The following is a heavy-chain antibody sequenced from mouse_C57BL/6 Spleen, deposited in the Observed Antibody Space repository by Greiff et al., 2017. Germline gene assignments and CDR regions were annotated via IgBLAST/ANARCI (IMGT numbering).Heavy chain of an antibody. J-gene: IGHJ2*01. V-gene: IGHV3-6*01. CDR3: ARVYYDYDRYYFDY. CDR2: ISYDGSN. D-gene: IGHD2-4*01. CDR1: GYSITSGYY. Sequence: EVQLQQSGPGLVKPSQSLSLTCSVTGYSITSGYYWNWIRQFPGNKLEWMGYISYDGSNNYNPSLKNRISITLDTSKNQFFLKLNSVTTEYTATYYCARVYYDYDRYYFDYWGQGTTLTVSS.